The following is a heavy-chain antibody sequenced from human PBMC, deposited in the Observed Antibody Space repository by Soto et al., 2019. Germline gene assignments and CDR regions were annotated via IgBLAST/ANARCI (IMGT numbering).Heavy chain of an antibody. V-gene: IGHV4-28*03. J-gene: IGHJ5*02. CDR2: IYHSGST. CDR3: ARVPTP. D-gene: IGHD2-2*01. CDR1: GYSISSSNW. Sequence: PSETLSLTCAVSGYSISSSNWWGWIRQPPGKGLEWIGYIYHSGSTYYNSSLNSRVTISVDRSKNQLFLKLSSVTAADTAVYYCARVPTPWGQGTLVTVSS.